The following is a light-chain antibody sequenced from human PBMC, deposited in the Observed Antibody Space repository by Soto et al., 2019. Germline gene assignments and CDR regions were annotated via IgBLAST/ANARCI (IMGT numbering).Light chain of an antibody. Sequence: DIVMTQSPDSLAVSLGERATINCKSSQSVLYSSNNKNYLAWYQQKPGQPPKLLIYWATTRESGVPDRFSGRGVWTDFTLTISSLQAEDVAVYYCQQYYSTPFTFGPGTKVDIK. CDR3: QQYYSTPFT. J-gene: IGKJ3*01. CDR1: QSVLYSSNNKNY. CDR2: WAT. V-gene: IGKV4-1*01.